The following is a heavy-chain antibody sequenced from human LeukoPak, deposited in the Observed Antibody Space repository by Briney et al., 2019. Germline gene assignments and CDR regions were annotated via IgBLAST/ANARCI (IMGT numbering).Heavy chain of an antibody. CDR2: ISGSGGST. Sequence: GGSLRLSCVASEFTFSDYAMSWVRQAPGKGLEWVSAISGSGGSTSYAHSVKGRFTLSRDNSKNTLYLQMNSLRLDDTAVYYCAKGKDCWGQGTLVTVSS. J-gene: IGHJ4*02. V-gene: IGHV3-23*01. CDR3: AKGKDC. CDR1: EFTFSDYA.